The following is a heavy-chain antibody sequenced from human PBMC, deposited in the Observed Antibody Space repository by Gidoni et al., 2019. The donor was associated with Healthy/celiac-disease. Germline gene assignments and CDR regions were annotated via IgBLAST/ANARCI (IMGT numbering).Heavy chain of an antibody. V-gene: IGHV3-23*01. Sequence: EVQLLESGGGLVQPGGSLRLSCAASGFPFSSYAMSWVRQAPGKGLEWVSAISGSGGSTYYADSVKGRFTISRDNSKNTLYLQMNSLRAEDTAVYYCAKSPVRFDWLFHFDYWGQGTLVTVSS. CDR2: ISGSGGST. J-gene: IGHJ4*02. CDR1: GFPFSSYA. D-gene: IGHD3-9*01. CDR3: AKSPVRFDWLFHFDY.